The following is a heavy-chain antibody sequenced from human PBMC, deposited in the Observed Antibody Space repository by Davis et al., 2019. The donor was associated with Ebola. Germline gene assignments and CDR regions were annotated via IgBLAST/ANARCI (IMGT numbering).Heavy chain of an antibody. CDR3: ASGMEGDTYSSGWSGVYYGMDV. V-gene: IGHV1-69*13. CDR1: GGTFSSYA. J-gene: IGHJ6*02. Sequence: SVKVSCKASGGTFSSYAISWVRQAPGQGLEWMGGIIPIFGTADYAQKFQGRVTITADESTSTAYMELSSLRSEDTAVYYCASGMEGDTYSSGWSGVYYGMDVWGQGTTVTVSS. D-gene: IGHD6-19*01. CDR2: IIPIFGTA.